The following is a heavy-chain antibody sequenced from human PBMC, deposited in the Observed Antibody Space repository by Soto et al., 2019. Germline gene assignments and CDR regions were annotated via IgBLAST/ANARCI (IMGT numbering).Heavy chain of an antibody. CDR1: GFTFCRYS. D-gene: IGHD5-18*01. Sequence: GGALRLSWAASGFTFCRYSLSWGRQAPGKGLEWVSVISGSGGSTYYADSVKGRFTISRDNSKNTLYLQMNSLRAEDTAVYYCVRGDGDYNDGNGYLARHWGQGTLVTVSS. V-gene: IGHV3-23*01. CDR3: VRGDGDYNDGNGYLARH. J-gene: IGHJ4*02. CDR2: ISGSGGST.